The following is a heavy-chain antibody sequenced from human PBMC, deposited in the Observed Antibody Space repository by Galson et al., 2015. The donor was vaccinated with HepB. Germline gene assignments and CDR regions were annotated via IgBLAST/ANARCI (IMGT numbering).Heavy chain of an antibody. CDR3: AKEFPPYYGLWSGHQK. CDR2: ISHDKRNK. Sequence: SLRLSCAASGFIFSNYGMHWVRQAPGKGLEWVALISHDKRNKYYSDSVEGRFTVSRDNFKNTLHLQMNSLRVEDTAVYYRAKEFPPYYGLWSGHQKWGQGTQVTVSP. D-gene: IGHD3/OR15-3a*01. CDR1: GFIFSNYG. V-gene: IGHV3-30*18. J-gene: IGHJ4*02.